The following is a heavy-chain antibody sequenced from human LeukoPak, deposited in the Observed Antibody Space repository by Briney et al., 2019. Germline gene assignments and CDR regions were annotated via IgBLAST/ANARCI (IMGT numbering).Heavy chain of an antibody. CDR3: ARPYSSGYYGWLYYFDY. V-gene: IGHV4-30-4*08. Sequence: PSETLSLTCTVSGGSISSGDYYWSWIRQPPGKGLEWIGYIYYSGSTYYNPSLKSRVTISVDTSKNQFSLKLSSVTAADTAVYYCARPYSSGYYGWLYYFDYWGQGTLVTVSS. CDR1: GGSISSGDYY. CDR2: IYYSGST. J-gene: IGHJ4*02. D-gene: IGHD3-22*01.